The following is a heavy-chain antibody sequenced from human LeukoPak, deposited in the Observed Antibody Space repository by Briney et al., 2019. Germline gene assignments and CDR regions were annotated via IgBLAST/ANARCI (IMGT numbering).Heavy chain of an antibody. J-gene: IGHJ3*01. D-gene: IGHD3-10*01. CDR2: IYPSGTT. V-gene: IGHV4-61*08. CDR3: VRVFQRRRGVINAFDV. Sequence: SETLSLTCTVSGGSISSGGYYWSWIRQHPGKGLEWIGYIYPSGTTNYSPSLKSRVTLSLDTSKNHFYLDLRSVTAADTAVYYCVRVFQRRRGVINAFDVWGQGTKVTVSS. CDR1: GGSISSGGYY.